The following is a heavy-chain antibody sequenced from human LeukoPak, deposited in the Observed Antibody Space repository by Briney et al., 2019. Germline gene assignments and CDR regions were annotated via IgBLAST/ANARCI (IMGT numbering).Heavy chain of an antibody. J-gene: IGHJ5*02. CDR1: GYTFTSYG. CDR2: ISAYNGNT. CDR3: ARDASPYCSGGSCYPNWFDP. V-gene: IGHV1-18*01. D-gene: IGHD2-15*01. Sequence: GASVKVSCKASGYTFTSYGISWVRQAPGQGLEWMGWISAYNGNTNYAQKLQGRVTMTTDTSTSTVYMELRSLRSDGTAVYYCARDASPYCSGGSCYPNWFDPWGQGTLVTVSS.